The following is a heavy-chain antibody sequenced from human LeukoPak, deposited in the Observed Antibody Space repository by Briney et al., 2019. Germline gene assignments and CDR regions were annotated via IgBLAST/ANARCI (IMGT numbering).Heavy chain of an antibody. CDR3: AREGGFYRPLDY. D-gene: IGHD3-3*01. CDR1: GGSIRSTNW. V-gene: IGHV4-4*02. Sequence: SSGTLSLICGVSGGSIRSTNWWTWVRQPPGKGLERIGEVHLDGRTNYNPSLESRLTMSVDLSEHHISLKLTSVTAADTAVYYCAREGGFYRPLDYSGQGTLVTVSS. CDR2: VHLDGRT. J-gene: IGHJ4*02.